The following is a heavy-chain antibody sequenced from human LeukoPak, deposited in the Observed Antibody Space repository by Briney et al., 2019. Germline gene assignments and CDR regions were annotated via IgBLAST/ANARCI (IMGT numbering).Heavy chain of an antibody. CDR3: ARERDSSGYLGPVGY. D-gene: IGHD3-22*01. J-gene: IGHJ4*02. CDR2: INPSGGST. V-gene: IGHV1-46*01. CDR1: GYTFTSYY. Sequence: ASVKVSCKASGYTFTSYYMHWVRQAPGQGHEWMGIINPSGGSTSYAQKFQGRVTMTRDTSTSTVYVELSSLRSEDTAVYYCARERDSSGYLGPVGYWGQGILVTVSS.